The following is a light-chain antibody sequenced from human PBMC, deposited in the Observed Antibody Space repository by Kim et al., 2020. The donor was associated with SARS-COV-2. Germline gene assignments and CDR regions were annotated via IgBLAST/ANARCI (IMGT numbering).Light chain of an antibody. CDR3: QQYGSSPWT. V-gene: IGKV3-20*01. Sequence: SPGERATLYCRASQSVNTNYVAWYQHKPGQTPRLLIHGASSRATDIPDRFTGSGSGTDFTLTISRLEPEDFAVYYCQQYGSSPWTFGQGTKVDIK. J-gene: IGKJ1*01. CDR1: QSVNTNY. CDR2: GAS.